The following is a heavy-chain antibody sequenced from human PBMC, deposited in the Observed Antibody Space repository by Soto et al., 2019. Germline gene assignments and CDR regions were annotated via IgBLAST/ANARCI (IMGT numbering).Heavy chain of an antibody. CDR2: FSGCGGST. J-gene: IGHJ4*01. V-gene: IGHV3-23*01. CDR3: ARGGEATTYFFDY. CDR1: GFTFTNYA. D-gene: IGHD5-12*01. Sequence: GGSLRLSCAASGFTFTNYAMSWVRQAPGKGLEWVSSFSGCGGSTYYAASVKGRFTISRDNSRSTLYLQMNSLRAEDTALYFCARGGEATTYFFDYWGQGTPVTVSS.